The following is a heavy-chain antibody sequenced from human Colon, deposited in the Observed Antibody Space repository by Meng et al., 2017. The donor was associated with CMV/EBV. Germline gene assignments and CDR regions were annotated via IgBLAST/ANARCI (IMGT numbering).Heavy chain of an antibody. J-gene: IGHJ4*02. CDR3: ASRDY. Sequence: VQVVEVGGGLVQPGGSLRLSCAASGFTVSSKWMHWVRQGPGKGLVWVSRINTDGSTTYYADSVKGRFTISRDNAKNTLYLQMNSLRAEDTAVYYCASRDYWGQGTLVTVSS. CDR1: GFTVSSKW. CDR2: INTDGSTT. V-gene: IGHV3-74*01.